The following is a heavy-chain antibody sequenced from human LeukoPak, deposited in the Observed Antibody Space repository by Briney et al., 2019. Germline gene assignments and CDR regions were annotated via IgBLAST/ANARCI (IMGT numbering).Heavy chain of an antibody. CDR2: FTSRSRSI. Sequence: GGSLRLSCAASGFTFSSYSMTWVRQAPGKGLEWLSSFTSRSRSIYYADSVKGRFTISRDNSKNTLYLQMNSLRAEDTAVYYCAKDKSSSFDYWGQGTLVTVSS. D-gene: IGHD6-6*01. CDR1: GFTFSSYS. V-gene: IGHV3-21*04. CDR3: AKDKSSSFDY. J-gene: IGHJ4*02.